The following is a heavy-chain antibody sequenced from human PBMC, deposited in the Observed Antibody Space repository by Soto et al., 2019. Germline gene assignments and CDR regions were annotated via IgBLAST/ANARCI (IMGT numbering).Heavy chain of an antibody. D-gene: IGHD6-19*01. CDR3: AAAGYSSGRKAFDI. CDR2: IVVGSGNT. V-gene: IGHV1-58*01. J-gene: IGHJ3*02. CDR1: GFTFTSSA. Sequence: QMQLVQSGPEVKKPGTSVKVSCKASGFTFTSSAVQWVRQARGQRLEWIGWIVVGSGNTNYAQKFQERVTITRDMSTSTAYMELSSRRSEDTAVYYCAAAGYSSGRKAFDIWGQGTMVTVSS.